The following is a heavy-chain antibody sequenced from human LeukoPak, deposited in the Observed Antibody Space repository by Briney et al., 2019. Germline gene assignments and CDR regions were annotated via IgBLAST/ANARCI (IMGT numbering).Heavy chain of an antibody. J-gene: IGHJ4*02. V-gene: IGHV3-23*01. CDR2: ITGSGRAT. Sequence: GGSLRLSCAASGFTFSNYGMSWVRQAPGEGLEWVSVITGSGRATYYSDSVKGRLTISRDNSKNTLYLQMNSLRAEDTAVYYCAKDDGAGSYYNVMVVDFWGQGTLVTVSS. D-gene: IGHD3-10*01. CDR1: GFTFSNYG. CDR3: AKDDGAGSYYNVMVVDF.